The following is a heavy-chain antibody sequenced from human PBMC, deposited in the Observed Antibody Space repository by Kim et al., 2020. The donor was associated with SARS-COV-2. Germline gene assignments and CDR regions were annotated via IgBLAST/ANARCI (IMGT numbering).Heavy chain of an antibody. D-gene: IGHD6-13*01. Sequence: KFQGRFTMTEDTSTDTAYMELGSLRSEDTAVYYCATAPPIAAAGTNWFDPWGQGTLVTVSS. V-gene: IGHV1-24*01. J-gene: IGHJ5*02. CDR3: ATAPPIAAAGTNWFDP.